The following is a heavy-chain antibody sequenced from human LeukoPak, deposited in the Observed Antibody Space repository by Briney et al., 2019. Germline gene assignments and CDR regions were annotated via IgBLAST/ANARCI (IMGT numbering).Heavy chain of an antibody. CDR1: TSR. Sequence: ASVRVSCKATSRISWVRQAPGQGLEWMGWIGTYGGDTYYAQKFQGRITVTTDTSTSTVYMELRNLRSDDTAVYYCARDLWNFYDDSGYNRDFDSWGQGTLVTVSS. D-gene: IGHD3-22*01. J-gene: IGHJ5*01. CDR2: IGTYGGDT. CDR3: ARDLWNFYDDSGYNRDFDS. V-gene: IGHV1-18*01.